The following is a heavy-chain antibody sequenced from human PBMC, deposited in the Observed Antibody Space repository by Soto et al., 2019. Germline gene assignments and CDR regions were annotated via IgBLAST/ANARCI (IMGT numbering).Heavy chain of an antibody. CDR2: IIPILDIT. D-gene: IGHD2-15*01. CDR3: ATEVNLAVAASYEWFDP. V-gene: IGHV1-69*08. Sequence: QVQLVQSGAEVKKPGSSVKVACKASGGTFTIEIISWVRQAPGQGLEWMGRIIPILDITDYAQKFQGRVTIIADKSTSTVYLELNSLRSEDTAMYYCATEVNLAVAASYEWFDPLGQGTLVTVSS. CDR1: GGTFTIEI. J-gene: IGHJ5*02.